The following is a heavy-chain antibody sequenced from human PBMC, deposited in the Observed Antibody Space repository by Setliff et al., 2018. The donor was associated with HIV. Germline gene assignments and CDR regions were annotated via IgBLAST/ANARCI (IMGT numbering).Heavy chain of an antibody. CDR3: ATNHYRLLYEVGHWFDP. V-gene: IGHV4-59*10. Sequence: PSETLSLTCAVHGGSLGGYYWSWIRQPAGKGLEWIGHIYSSGSTNYNPSLKYNPSLKSRVTISADTSKKQFSLRVNSVTAADTAMYYCATNHYRLLYEVGHWFDPWGQGALVTVSS. CDR2: IYSSGST. J-gene: IGHJ5*02. CDR1: GGSLGGYY. D-gene: IGHD1-26*01.